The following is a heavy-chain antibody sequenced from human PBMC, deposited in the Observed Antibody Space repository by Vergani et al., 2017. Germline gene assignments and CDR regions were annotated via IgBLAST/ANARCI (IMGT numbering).Heavy chain of an antibody. D-gene: IGHD2-21*01. CDR3: AREVKMAV. J-gene: IGHJ6*04. Sequence: QVQLVESGGGLVKPGGSLRLSCVASGSKVNDYYVSWIRQAPEKGLEWVSYIGNTYSGPAIEYANFVEGRFPVSRDSARNSVFLMMNNLSVEDTAVYYCAREVKMAVGGKGTTVTVSS. CDR1: GSKVNDYY. CDR2: IGNTYSGPAI. V-gene: IGHV3-11*01.